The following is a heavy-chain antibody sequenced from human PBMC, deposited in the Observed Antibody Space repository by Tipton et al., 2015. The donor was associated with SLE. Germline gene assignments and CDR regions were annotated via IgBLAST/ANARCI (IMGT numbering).Heavy chain of an antibody. D-gene: IGHD3-9*01. CDR3: ARHADYFEWPHEWYFDL. CDR2: VYYGGTT. Sequence: LRLSCTVSGGSISRSYWSWIRQPPGKRLEWIGYVYYGGTTSYNPSLKSRVTISVDTSKNQLSLNLRSVTAADTAVYYCARHADYFEWPHEWYFDLWGRGTLVTVSS. J-gene: IGHJ2*01. V-gene: IGHV4-59*08. CDR1: GGSISRSY.